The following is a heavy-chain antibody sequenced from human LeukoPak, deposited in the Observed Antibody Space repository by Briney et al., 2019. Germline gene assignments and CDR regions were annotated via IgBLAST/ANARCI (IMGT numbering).Heavy chain of an antibody. J-gene: IGHJ4*02. CDR3: ARDDYYLDY. CDR2: INSDGSTT. V-gene: IGHV3-74*01. D-gene: IGHD3-3*01. Sequence: GGSLRLSCAASGFSFSTYWMTWVRQAPGKGLVWVSRINSDGSTTNYADSVKGRFTISRDNAKNTLYLQMNSLGAEDTAVYYCARDDYYLDYWGQGTLVTVFS. CDR1: GFSFSTYW.